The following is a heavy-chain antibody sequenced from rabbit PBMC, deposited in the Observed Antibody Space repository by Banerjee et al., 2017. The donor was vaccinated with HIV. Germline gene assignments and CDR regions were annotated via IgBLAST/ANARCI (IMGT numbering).Heavy chain of an antibody. Sequence: QLKESGGGLVQPGGSLKLSCKASGIDFSLYYMSWVRQAPGKGLEWIGYIDPIFGSTYCATWVDGRFTISSHNAQNTLYLQLNSLTAADTATYFCARGYDDYDARLDLWGPGTLVTVS. J-gene: IGHJ3*01. D-gene: IGHD2-1*01. V-gene: IGHV1S7*01. CDR3: ARGYDDYDARLDL. CDR2: IDPIFGST. CDR1: GIDFSLYY.